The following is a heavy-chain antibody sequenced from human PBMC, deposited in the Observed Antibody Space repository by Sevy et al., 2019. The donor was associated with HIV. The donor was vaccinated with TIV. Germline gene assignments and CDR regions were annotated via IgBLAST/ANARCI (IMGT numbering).Heavy chain of an antibody. CDR2: IYYSGST. V-gene: IGHV4-59*01. CDR3: ARDDGDGMDV. J-gene: IGHJ6*02. Sequence: SETLSLTCTVSGGSISSYYWSWIRQPPRKGLEWIGYIYYSGSTNYNPSLKSRVTISVDTSKNQFSLKLSSVTAADTAVYYCARDDGDGMDVWGQGTTVTVSS. CDR1: GGSISSYY. D-gene: IGHD3-10*01.